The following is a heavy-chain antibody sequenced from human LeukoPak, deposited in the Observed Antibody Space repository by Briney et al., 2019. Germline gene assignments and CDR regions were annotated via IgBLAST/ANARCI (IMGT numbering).Heavy chain of an antibody. CDR2: INPSGGST. CDR3: ARERGPRDLQQSYYYYYMDV. D-gene: IGHD4-11*01. V-gene: IGHV1-46*03. Sequence: GASVKVSCXASGYTFTSYYMHWVRQAHRQGLEWMGIINPSGGSTSYAQKFQGRVTMTRDTSTSTVYMELSSLRSEDTAVYYCARERGPRDLQQSYYYYYMDVWGKGTTVTVSS. J-gene: IGHJ6*03. CDR1: GYTFTSYY.